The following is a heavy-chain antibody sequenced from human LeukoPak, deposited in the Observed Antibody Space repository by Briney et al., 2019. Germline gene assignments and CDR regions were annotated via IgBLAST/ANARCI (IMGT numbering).Heavy chain of an antibody. Sequence: GGSLRLSCAASGLTFSSYTMSWVRQAPGKGLEWVSTITTSDGNTYYADSVKGRFTVSRDNSKNTLFLQMNSLRAEDTAVYYCAKDGGLWVSAHWGDSWGRGTLVTVSS. D-gene: IGHD7-27*01. J-gene: IGHJ4*02. CDR3: AKDGGLWVSAHWGDS. CDR2: ITTSDGNT. V-gene: IGHV3-23*01. CDR1: GLTFSSYT.